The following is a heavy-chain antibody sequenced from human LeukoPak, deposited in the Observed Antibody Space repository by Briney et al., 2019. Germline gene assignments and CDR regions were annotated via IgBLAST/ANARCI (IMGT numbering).Heavy chain of an antibody. Sequence: SETLSLTCTVSGGSISSSSYYWGWIRQPPGEWLEWIGSIYYSGSTYYNPSLKSRVTISVDTSKNQFSLKLSSVTAADTAVYYCARSGYSYGYYFDYWGQGTLVTVSS. V-gene: IGHV4-39*07. CDR2: IYYSGST. J-gene: IGHJ4*02. CDR3: ARSGYSYGYYFDY. CDR1: GGSISSSSYY. D-gene: IGHD5-18*01.